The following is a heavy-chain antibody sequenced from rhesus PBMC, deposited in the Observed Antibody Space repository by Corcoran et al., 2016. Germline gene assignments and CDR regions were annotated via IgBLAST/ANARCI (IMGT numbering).Heavy chain of an antibody. CDR1: GFTFGNYG. D-gene: IGHD4-29*01. J-gene: IGHJ5-2*02. CDR3: VRGGLRGSLDV. Sequence: EIQVVASGGGLVQAGGSLRLSCALSGFTFGNYGMPWVRQTPGKGLDWVTFIKHRAEGGAAAYAESVKGRFTVSRDDSKNTLYLQMTSLNIEDTAIYYCVRGGLRGSLDVWAGEFWSPSPQ. V-gene: IGHV3-16*02. CDR2: IKHRAEGGAA.